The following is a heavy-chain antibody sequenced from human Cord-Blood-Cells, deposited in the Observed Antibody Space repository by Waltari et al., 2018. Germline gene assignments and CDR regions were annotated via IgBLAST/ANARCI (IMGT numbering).Heavy chain of an antibody. Sequence: EVQLLESGGGLVQPGGSLRLSCAASGFTFRSYAMSWVRQAPGKGLEWVSAISGSGGSTYYADSVKGRFTISRDNSKNTLYLQMNSLRAEDTAVYYCAKDDRRTGGLLDAFDIWGQGTMVTVSS. CDR3: AKDDRRTGGLLDAFDI. V-gene: IGHV3-23*01. J-gene: IGHJ3*02. CDR2: ISGSGGST. D-gene: IGHD7-27*01. CDR1: GFTFRSYA.